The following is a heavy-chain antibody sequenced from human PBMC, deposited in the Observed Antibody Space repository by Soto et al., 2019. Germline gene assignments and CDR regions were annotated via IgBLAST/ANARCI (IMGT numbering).Heavy chain of an antibody. Sequence: QVQLVESGGDLVKPGGSLRLSCAASGFTFSDYYMSWIRRAPGKGLEWISYISSNGRAMSYAGSVKGRFTISRDNAANSLYLQMNSLRVEDTAFYYCAREVSGSYSTFDSWGQGILVTVSS. D-gene: IGHD6-19*01. J-gene: IGHJ4*02. CDR3: AREVSGSYSTFDS. CDR1: GFTFSDYY. V-gene: IGHV3-11*01. CDR2: ISSNGRAM.